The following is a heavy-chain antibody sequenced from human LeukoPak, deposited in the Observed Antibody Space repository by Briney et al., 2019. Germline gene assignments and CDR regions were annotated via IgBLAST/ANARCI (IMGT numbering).Heavy chain of an antibody. CDR3: ARLSNDPDYGDYVWFDP. CDR2: IYPGDSDT. V-gene: IGHV5-51*01. CDR1: GYSFTSYW. J-gene: IGHJ5*02. Sequence: GESLKISCKGSGYSFTSYWIGWVRQMPGKGLEWMGIIYPGDSDTRYSPSFQGQVTISADKSISTAYLQWSSLKASDTAMYYCARLSNDPDYGDYVWFDPWGQGTLVTVSS. D-gene: IGHD4-17*01.